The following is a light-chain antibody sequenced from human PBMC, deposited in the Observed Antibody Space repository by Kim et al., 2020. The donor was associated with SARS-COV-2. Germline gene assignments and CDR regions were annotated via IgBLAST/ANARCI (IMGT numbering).Light chain of an antibody. J-gene: IGKJ1*01. CDR2: DAS. V-gene: IGKV3-11*01. Sequence: LSPGDSATLSCRASQSIGSYLAWYQQKPGQAPRLLISDASKRATGIPARFRGSGSGTDFTLTISSLEPADLAVYYCQQRTNWSWTFGQGTKVEIK. CDR3: QQRTNWSWT. CDR1: QSIGSY.